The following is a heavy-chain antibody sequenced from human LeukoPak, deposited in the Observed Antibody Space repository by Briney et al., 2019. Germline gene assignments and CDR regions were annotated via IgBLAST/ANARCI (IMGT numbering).Heavy chain of an antibody. CDR3: ARGGGDYYDSSGYYHMGYYFDF. V-gene: IGHV3-66*01. Sequence: QTGGSLRLSCAASGFTFSDYYMNWVRQAPKKGLEWVSVMYSGGGTYYADSVKGRFTISRDNSKNTLYLQMNSLRAEDTAVYYCARGGGDYYDSSGYYHMGYYFDFWGQGTLVTVSS. J-gene: IGHJ4*02. CDR2: MYSGGGT. D-gene: IGHD3-22*01. CDR1: GFTFSDYY.